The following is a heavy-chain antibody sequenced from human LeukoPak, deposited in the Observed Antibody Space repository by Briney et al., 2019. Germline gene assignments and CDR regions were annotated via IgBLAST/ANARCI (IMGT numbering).Heavy chain of an antibody. D-gene: IGHD3-22*01. CDR3: AREGDYYDSSGYSYFDY. CDR2: IIPIFGTA. J-gene: IGHJ4*02. V-gene: IGHV1-69*13. CDR1: GGTFSSYA. Sequence: ASVKVSCKASGGTFSSYAISWVRQAPGQGLEWMGGIIPIFGTANYAQKFQGRVTITADESTSTAYMELSSLRSEDTAVYYCAREGDYYDSSGYSYFDYWGQGTLVTVSS.